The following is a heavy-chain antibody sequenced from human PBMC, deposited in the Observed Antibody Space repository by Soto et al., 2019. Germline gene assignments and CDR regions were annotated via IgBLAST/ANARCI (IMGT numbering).Heavy chain of an antibody. V-gene: IGHV1-69*13. D-gene: IGHD6-19*01. Sequence: ASVKVSFKASGGTFSSYAISWLRQAPGQGLEWMGGIIPIFGTANYAQKFQGRVTITADESTSTAYMELSSLRSEDTAVYYCARAKVAYSSGRYYYYGMDVWGQGTTVTVSS. CDR3: ARAKVAYSSGRYYYYGMDV. J-gene: IGHJ6*02. CDR1: GGTFSSYA. CDR2: IIPIFGTA.